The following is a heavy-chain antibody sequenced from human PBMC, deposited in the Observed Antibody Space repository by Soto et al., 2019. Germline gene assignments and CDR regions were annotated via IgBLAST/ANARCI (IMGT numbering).Heavy chain of an antibody. J-gene: IGHJ6*02. D-gene: IGHD3-3*01. CDR1: GYSISSGYY. CDR3: ARDGGRYYAMDV. Sequence: SETLSLTCAVSGYSISSGYYWGWFRQPPGKGLEWIATIYHSGSTYYSPSLKSRVTISVDTSKNQFSLKLTSVTAADTAMYYCARDGGRYYAMDVWGQGTTVTVS. CDR2: IYHSGST. V-gene: IGHV4-38-2*02.